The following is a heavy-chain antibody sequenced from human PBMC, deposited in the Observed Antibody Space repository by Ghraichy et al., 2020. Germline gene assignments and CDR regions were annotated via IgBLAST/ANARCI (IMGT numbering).Heavy chain of an antibody. D-gene: IGHD3-10*01. J-gene: IGHJ4*02. CDR3: ARDLGFLPY. Sequence: WGSLRLSCAASGFTLSSYWMHWVRQAPGKGLEWVANIKQDGSEKYYVDSVKGRFTISRDNAKNSLYLQMNSLRAEDTAVYYCARDLGFLPYWGQGTLVTVSS. V-gene: IGHV3-7*03. CDR1: GFTLSSYW. CDR2: IKQDGSEK.